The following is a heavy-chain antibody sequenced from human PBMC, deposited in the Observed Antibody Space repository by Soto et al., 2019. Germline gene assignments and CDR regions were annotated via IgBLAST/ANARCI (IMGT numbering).Heavy chain of an antibody. CDR1: GGSISSSSYY. J-gene: IGHJ5*02. CDR2: IYYSGST. CDR3: ARRLLLWFGELLSPSWFDP. Sequence: QLQLQESGPGLVKPSETLSLTCTVSGGSISSSSYYWGWIRQPPGKGLEWIGSIYYSGSTYYNPSLTSRVTISVDTSKNQFSLKLSSVTAADTAVYYCARRLLLWFGELLSPSWFDPWGQGTLVTVSS. V-gene: IGHV4-39*01. D-gene: IGHD3-10*01.